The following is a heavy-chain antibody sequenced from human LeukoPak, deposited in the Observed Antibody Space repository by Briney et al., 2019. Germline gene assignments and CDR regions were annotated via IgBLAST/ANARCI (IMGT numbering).Heavy chain of an antibody. CDR2: IWYDGSNK. J-gene: IGHJ4*02. V-gene: IGHV3-33*06. CDR3: AKHKENYGDSCLDDY. CDR1: GFTFSSYG. Sequence: GGSLRLSCAASGFTFSSYGMHWVRQAPGKGLEWVAVIWYDGSNKYYADSVKGRFTISRDNSKNTLYLQMNSLRGEDTAVYYCAKHKENYGDSCLDDYWGQGTLVTVSS. D-gene: IGHD4-17*01.